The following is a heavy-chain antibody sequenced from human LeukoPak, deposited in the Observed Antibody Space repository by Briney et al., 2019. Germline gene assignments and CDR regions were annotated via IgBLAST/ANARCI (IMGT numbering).Heavy chain of an antibody. CDR2: IYYSGST. D-gene: IGHD2-2*01. J-gene: IGHJ1*01. CDR1: GGSISSYY. Sequence: SETLSLTCTVFGGSISSYYWSWIRQPPGKGLEWIGYIYYSGSTNYNPSLKSRVTISVDTSKNQFSLKLSSVTAADTAVYYCARGYCSSTSCYEGSAEYFQHWGQGTLVTVSS. CDR3: ARGYCSSTSCYEGSAEYFQH. V-gene: IGHV4-59*01.